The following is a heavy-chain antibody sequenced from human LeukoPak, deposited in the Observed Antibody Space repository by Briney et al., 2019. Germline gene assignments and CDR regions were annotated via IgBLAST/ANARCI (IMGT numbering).Heavy chain of an antibody. CDR3: ARQYYYDSSVNFQH. J-gene: IGHJ1*01. V-gene: IGHV1-18*01. CDR1: GYTFTSYA. CDR2: ISAYNGNT. Sequence: GASVKVSCKASGYTFTSYAMNWVRQAPGQGLEWMGWISAYNGNTNYAQKLQGRVTMTTDTSTSTAYMELRSLRSDDTAVYYCARQYYYDSSVNFQHWGQGTLVTVSS. D-gene: IGHD3-22*01.